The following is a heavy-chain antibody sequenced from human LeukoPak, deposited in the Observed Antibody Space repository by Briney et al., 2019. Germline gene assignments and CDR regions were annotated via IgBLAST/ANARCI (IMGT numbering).Heavy chain of an antibody. J-gene: IGHJ4*02. D-gene: IGHD2-2*01. V-gene: IGHV3-15*01. CDR3: ARGFCSSSSCYQGPFDF. CDR1: GFVFSSAL. Sequence: PGGSLRLSCAASGFVFSSALMTWVRQAPGKGLEWVGHIKNKTNGGTTDYAAPVKGRFIISRDDSKNTLYLQMNSLRTEDTAVYYCARGFCSSSSCYQGPFDFWGQGTLVTVSS. CDR2: IKNKTNGGTT.